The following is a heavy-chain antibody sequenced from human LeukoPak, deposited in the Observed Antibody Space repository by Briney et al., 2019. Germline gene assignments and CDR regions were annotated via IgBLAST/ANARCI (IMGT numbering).Heavy chain of an antibody. D-gene: IGHD2-2*01. Sequence: GGSLRLSCAASGFTFSSYSMHWVRQAPGKGLEWVAFISYDGSNKYYADSVKGRFTISRDNSKNTLYLQMNSLRAEDTAVYYCAKCQGRVCSSTPHGMDVWGRGTTVTVSS. CDR1: GFTFSSYS. V-gene: IGHV3-30-3*02. J-gene: IGHJ6*02. CDR3: AKCQGRVCSSTPHGMDV. CDR2: ISYDGSNK.